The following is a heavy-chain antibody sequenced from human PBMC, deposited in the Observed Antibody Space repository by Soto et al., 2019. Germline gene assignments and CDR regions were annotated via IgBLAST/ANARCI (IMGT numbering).Heavy chain of an antibody. CDR2: IYYSGST. J-gene: IGHJ2*01. CDR3: ARLSSYINYLWYFDL. D-gene: IGHD4-4*01. V-gene: IGHV4-39*01. Sequence: QLQLQESGPGLLKPSETLSLTCTVSGGSISSSSYYWGWIRQPPGKGLEWIGSIYYSGSTYYNPSLKSRVTISVDTSKNQFSLKLSSVTAADTAVYYCARLSSYINYLWYFDLWGRGTLVTVSS. CDR1: GGSISSSSYY.